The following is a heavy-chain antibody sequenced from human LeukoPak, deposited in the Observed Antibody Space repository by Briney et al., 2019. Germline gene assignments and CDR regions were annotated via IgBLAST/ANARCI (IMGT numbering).Heavy chain of an antibody. Sequence: SETLSLTCTVSGGSISSYYWSWIRQPPGKGLEWIGYIYYSGSTNYNPSLKSRVTMSVDTSKNQFSLKLSSVTAADTAVYYCARANSSGWPPVYYGMDVWGQGTMVTVSS. J-gene: IGHJ6*02. CDR1: GGSISSYY. V-gene: IGHV4-59*01. D-gene: IGHD6-19*01. CDR2: IYYSGST. CDR3: ARANSSGWPPVYYGMDV.